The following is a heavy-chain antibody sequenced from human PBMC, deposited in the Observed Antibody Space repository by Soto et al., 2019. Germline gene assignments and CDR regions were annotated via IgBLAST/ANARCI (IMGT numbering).Heavy chain of an antibody. J-gene: IGHJ5*02. CDR1: GYTFISYG. Sequence: ASVKVSCKASGYTFISYGISWVRQAPGQGLEWMAWISPYNGNTNYAEKLQGRVTVTTDTFTDTTYMELRSLRSDDTAVYYCAKGRSGLSWFDPWGQGTLVTVSS. D-gene: IGHD6-19*01. V-gene: IGHV1-18*01. CDR2: ISPYNGNT. CDR3: AKGRSGLSWFDP.